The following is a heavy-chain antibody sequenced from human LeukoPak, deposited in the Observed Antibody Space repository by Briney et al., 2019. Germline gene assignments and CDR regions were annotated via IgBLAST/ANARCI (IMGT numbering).Heavy chain of an antibody. J-gene: IGHJ4*02. D-gene: IGHD1-20*01. CDR2: INSYNGNT. CDR3: ARRGNWNDFDY. V-gene: IGHV1-18*01. CDR1: GCTFTSYG. Sequence: ASVKVSCKASGCTFTSYGFTWVRQAPGQGLEWMGWINSYNGNTQYAPKFKGRVTTTIDTSTSTAYMELRSLGSDDTAVYYCARRGNWNDFDYWGQGTLVIVSS.